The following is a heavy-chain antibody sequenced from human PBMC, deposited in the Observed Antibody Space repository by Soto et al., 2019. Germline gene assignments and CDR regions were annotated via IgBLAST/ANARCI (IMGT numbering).Heavy chain of an antibody. V-gene: IGHV5-51*01. D-gene: IGHD5-12*01. CDR1: GYNFNTYW. CDR2: IYPGDSDT. CDR3: ATSTVSYVDIVSSTTRGYFDH. J-gene: IGHJ4*02. Sequence: GESLKISCHGSGYNFNTYWIGWVRQMPGKGLDWMALIYPGDSDTRYSPSFEGQVTLSVDRSISTAYLQWSSLKASDTAIYYCATSTVSYVDIVSSTTRGYFDHWGQGTLVTVSS.